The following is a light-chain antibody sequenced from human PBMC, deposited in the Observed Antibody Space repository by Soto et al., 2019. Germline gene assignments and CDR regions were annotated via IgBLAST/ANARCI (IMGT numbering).Light chain of an antibody. J-gene: IGKJ4*01. Sequence: EIVLTQSPATLSLSPGDRATLSCSASQSVRSDYFAWYQQKPGQAPRVIIFGISTRATAIPDRFSGSGSGTDFTLTISRLEPDDFALYYCQQYGNSPLTFGGGTKVDIK. CDR1: QSVRSDY. CDR3: QQYGNSPLT. CDR2: GIS. V-gene: IGKV3-20*01.